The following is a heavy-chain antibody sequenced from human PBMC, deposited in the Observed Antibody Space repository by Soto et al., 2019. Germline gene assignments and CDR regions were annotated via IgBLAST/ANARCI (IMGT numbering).Heavy chain of an antibody. J-gene: IGHJ4*02. V-gene: IGHV5-10-1*03. CDR3: ARLAYSSGWVDS. D-gene: IGHD6-19*01. Sequence: EVQLVQSGAEVKKPGESLRISCKGSGYSFTTYWISWVRQTPGKGLEWMGRIDPSDSYTNYSPSFQGHVTFSADKSVTTAYLQWSSLEASDSAMYYCARLAYSSGWVDSWGQGTLVTVSS. CDR1: GYSFTTYW. CDR2: IDPSDSYT.